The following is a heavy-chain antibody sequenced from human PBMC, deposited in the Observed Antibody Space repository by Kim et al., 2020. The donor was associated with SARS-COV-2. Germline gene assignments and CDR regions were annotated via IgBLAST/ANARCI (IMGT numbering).Heavy chain of an antibody. D-gene: IGHD1-26*01. Sequence: SQTLSLTCAISGDSVSSNSAAWHWIRQSPSRGLEWLGRTYYRSKWYNDYAVSVKSRITINPDTSKNQFSLQLNSVTPEDTAVYYCAREEISGSYFLYYYYYGMDVWGQGTTVTVSS. CDR1: GDSVSSNSAA. CDR2: TYYRSKWYN. CDR3: AREEISGSYFLYYYYYGMDV. V-gene: IGHV6-1*01. J-gene: IGHJ6*02.